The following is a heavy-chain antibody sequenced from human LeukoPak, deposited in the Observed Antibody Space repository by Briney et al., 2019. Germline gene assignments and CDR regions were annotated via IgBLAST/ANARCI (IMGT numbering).Heavy chain of an antibody. D-gene: IGHD2-2*01. CDR3: ARGVGTAAAFDY. CDR2: IKQDGSEK. J-gene: IGHJ4*02. CDR1: GFTFSSYY. Sequence: GGSLRLSCAASGFTFSSYYMSWVRQAPGKGLEWVASIKQDGSEKYYMDSVKGRFTISRDNAKNSLYLQMNSLRAEDTAVYYCARGVGTAAAFDYWGQATLVTVSS. V-gene: IGHV3-7*01.